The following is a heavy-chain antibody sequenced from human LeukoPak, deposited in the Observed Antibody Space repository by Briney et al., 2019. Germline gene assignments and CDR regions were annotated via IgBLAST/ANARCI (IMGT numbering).Heavy chain of an antibody. Sequence: PGGPLRLSCAASGFTFSSYRMSWVRQAPVKGLERVANIKQDGSEKYYVDSVKGRFTISRDNAKNSLYLQMNSLRAEDTAVYYCAIARGPTDYWGQGTLVTVSS. CDR3: AIARGPTDY. J-gene: IGHJ4*02. CDR1: GFTFSSYR. V-gene: IGHV3-7*01. CDR2: IKQDGSEK.